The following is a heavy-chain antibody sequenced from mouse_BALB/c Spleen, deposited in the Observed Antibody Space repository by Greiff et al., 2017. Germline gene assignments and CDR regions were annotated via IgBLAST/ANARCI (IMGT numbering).Heavy chain of an antibody. CDR1: GFSLTSYG. J-gene: IGHJ2*01. D-gene: IGHD1-1*01. V-gene: IGHV2-9*02. CDR3: ARGLLRGRYFDY. Sequence: VQVVESGPGLVAPSQSLSITCTVSGFSLTSYGVHWVRQPPGKGLEWLGVIWAGGSTNYNSALMSRLSISKDNSKSQVFLKMNSLQTDDTAMYYCARGLLRGRYFDYWGQGTTLTVSS. CDR2: IWAGGST.